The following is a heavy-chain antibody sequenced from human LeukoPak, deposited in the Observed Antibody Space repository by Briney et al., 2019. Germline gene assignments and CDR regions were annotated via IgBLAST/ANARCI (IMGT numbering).Heavy chain of an antibody. D-gene: IGHD4-11*01. CDR1: GFTFSSYW. CDR2: IDTDGSST. J-gene: IGHJ4*02. Sequence: PGGSLRLSCAASGFTFSSYWMHWVRQGPGKGLVWVSRIDTDGSSTNYADSVKGRFTIFRDNARNTLYLQMNSLRAEDTAVYYCARGLQGIDYWGQGTLVTVSS. V-gene: IGHV3-74*01. CDR3: ARGLQGIDY.